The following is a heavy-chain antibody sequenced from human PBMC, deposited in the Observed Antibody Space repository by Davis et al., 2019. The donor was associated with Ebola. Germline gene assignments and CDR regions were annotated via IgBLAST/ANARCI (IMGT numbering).Heavy chain of an antibody. CDR2: ISYSGGST. D-gene: IGHD3-9*01. CDR3: AKGGYFDSLEIDS. Sequence: GESLKISCAASGFTFNNYDMSWVRQAPGQGLEWVSTISYSGGSTYYADSVKGRFTISRDNSKNTLYLQMNSLRAEDTAVYYCAKGGYFDSLEIDSWGQGTLVTVSS. CDR1: GFTFNNYD. V-gene: IGHV3-23*01. J-gene: IGHJ4*02.